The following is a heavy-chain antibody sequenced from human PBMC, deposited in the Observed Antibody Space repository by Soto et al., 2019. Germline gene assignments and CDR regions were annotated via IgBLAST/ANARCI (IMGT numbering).Heavy chain of an antibody. Sequence: SETLSLTCTVSGGSTSSDNYWSWIRQPPGKGLEWIGHIYYSGNTDYNPSLKSRLAISIDTSKNQFSLKLSSVTAADTAVYFCAREGGQSSDGLYYFDSWGQGSLVTVSS. D-gene: IGHD3-16*01. CDR1: GGSTSSDNY. J-gene: IGHJ4*02. CDR2: IYYSGNT. CDR3: AREGGQSSDGLYYFDS. V-gene: IGHV4-30-4*01.